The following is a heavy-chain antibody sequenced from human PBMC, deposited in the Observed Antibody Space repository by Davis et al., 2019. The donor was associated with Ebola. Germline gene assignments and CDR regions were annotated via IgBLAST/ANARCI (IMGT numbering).Heavy chain of an antibody. Sequence: HTGGSLRLSCAASGFTFSTYWMHWVRQAPGKGLVWVSRINSDGSITNYADSVKGRFTISRDNAKNSLYLQMNSLRAEDTAVYYCARDRLYSGSDSYYYYDMDVWGQGTTVTVSS. CDR3: ARDRLYSGSDSYYYYDMDV. CDR1: GFTFSTYW. D-gene: IGHD1-26*01. CDR2: INSDGSIT. J-gene: IGHJ6*02. V-gene: IGHV3-74*01.